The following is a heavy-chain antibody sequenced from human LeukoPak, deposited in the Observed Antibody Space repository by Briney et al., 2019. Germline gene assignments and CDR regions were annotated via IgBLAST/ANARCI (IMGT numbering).Heavy chain of an antibody. Sequence: SETLSLTCTVCVGSISSYYWSWIRQPAGKGLEWIGRIYTSGSTNYNPSLKSRVTISVDKSKNQFSLKLSSVTAADTAVYYCARDMHYYDSSGYFFDYWGQGTLVTVSS. CDR2: IYTSGST. D-gene: IGHD3-22*01. J-gene: IGHJ4*02. V-gene: IGHV4-4*07. CDR3: ARDMHYYDSSGYFFDY. CDR1: VGSISSYY.